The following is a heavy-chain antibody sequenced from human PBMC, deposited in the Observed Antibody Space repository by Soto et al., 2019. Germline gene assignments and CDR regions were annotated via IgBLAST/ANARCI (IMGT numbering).Heavy chain of an antibody. V-gene: IGHV1-69*12. CDR1: GGTFSSYA. J-gene: IGHJ6*02. CDR2: IIPIFGT. CDR3: ARRASGNLPLRQGMDV. D-gene: IGHD6-25*01. Sequence: QVQLVQSGAEVKKPGSSVKVSCKASGGTFSSYAISWVRQAPGQGLEWMGGIIPIFGTNYAQKFQGRVTITADESTSTAYMELSSLRSEDTDVYYCARRASGNLPLRQGMDVWGQGTTVTVSS.